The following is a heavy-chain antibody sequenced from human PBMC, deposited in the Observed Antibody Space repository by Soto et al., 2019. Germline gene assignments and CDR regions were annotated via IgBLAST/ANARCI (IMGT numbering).Heavy chain of an antibody. Sequence: PGRSLRLSWAASVFTFSSYGMHWVRQSPGKGLEWVAVISYDGSNKYYADSVKGRFTISRDNSKNTLYLQMNSLRAEDTAVYYCAKEDGSGWFNYWGQGTLVTVSS. CDR1: VFTFSSYG. J-gene: IGHJ4*02. CDR2: ISYDGSNK. D-gene: IGHD6-19*01. V-gene: IGHV3-30*18. CDR3: AKEDGSGWFNY.